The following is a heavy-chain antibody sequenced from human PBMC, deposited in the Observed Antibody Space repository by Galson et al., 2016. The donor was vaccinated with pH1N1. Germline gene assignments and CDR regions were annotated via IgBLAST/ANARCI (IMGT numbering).Heavy chain of an antibody. CDR1: GNSLTQLF. D-gene: IGHD3-3*01. V-gene: IGHV1-24*01. CDR2: FDPEDGEA. CDR3: TTGRYWSAETCTFDY. J-gene: IGHJ4*02. Sequence: SVKVSCKVSGNSLTQLFIHWVRQTPGKGLEWMGGFDPEDGEAIHAQEFQGRFIMTGDTSTETAYMELSCLGSEDTAVYCFTTGRYWSAETCTFDYWGQGTRVTVSS.